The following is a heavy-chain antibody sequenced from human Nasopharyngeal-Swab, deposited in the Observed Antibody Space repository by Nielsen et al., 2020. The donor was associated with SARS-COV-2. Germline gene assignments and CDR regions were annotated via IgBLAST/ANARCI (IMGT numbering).Heavy chain of an antibody. CDR3: ARAVWVVPAAISPAHNWFDP. V-gene: IGHV1-3*01. D-gene: IGHD2-2*01. J-gene: IGHJ5*02. Sequence: WVRQAPGHRLEWMGWINAGNGNTKYSQKFQGRVTITRDTSAGTAYMELSSLRSEDTAVYYCARAVWVVPAAISPAHNWFDPWGQGTLVTVSS. CDR2: INAGNGNT.